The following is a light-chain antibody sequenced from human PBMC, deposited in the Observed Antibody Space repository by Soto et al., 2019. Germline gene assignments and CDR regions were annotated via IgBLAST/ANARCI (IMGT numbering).Light chain of an antibody. Sequence: EIVMTQSPATLSVSPGERATLSCRASQSVSSNLAWYQQKPGQAPRLLIYGASTRATGIQARFSGSGSGTEFTLTIRSLQSEDFAVYYCKQRTRWPMTFGQGTRLEIK. CDR3: KQRTRWPMT. CDR2: GAS. V-gene: IGKV3-15*01. J-gene: IGKJ5*01. CDR1: QSVSSN.